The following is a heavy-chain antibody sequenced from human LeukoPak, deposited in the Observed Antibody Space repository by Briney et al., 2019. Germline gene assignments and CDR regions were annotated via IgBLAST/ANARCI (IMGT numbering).Heavy chain of an antibody. J-gene: IGHJ4*01. V-gene: IGHV4-39*01. D-gene: IGHD3-10*01. Sequence: SETLSLTCTVSGDSISSTSYYWDWIRQPPGKGLGWIGSIYNSGTTYYNPSLKSRVTISVDTSKNQFSLKVSSVTAADTAVYYCASRVYGLGSFNYWGQGTLVTVSS. CDR2: IYNSGTT. CDR1: GDSISSTSYY. CDR3: ASRVYGLGSFNY.